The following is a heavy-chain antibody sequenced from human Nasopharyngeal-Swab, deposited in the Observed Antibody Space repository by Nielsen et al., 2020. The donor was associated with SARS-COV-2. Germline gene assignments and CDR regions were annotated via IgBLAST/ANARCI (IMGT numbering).Heavy chain of an antibody. D-gene: IGHD3-3*01. CDR1: GYTFTSYY. CDR3: ARDQYDFWSGYWSPGYYYGMDV. J-gene: IGHJ6*02. CDR2: INPSGSST. Sequence: ASVKVSCKASGYTFTSYYMHWVRQAPGQGLEWMGIINPSGSSTSYAQKFQGRVTMTRDTSTSTVYMELSSLRSEDTAVYYCARDQYDFWSGYWSPGYYYGMDVWGQGTTVTVSS. V-gene: IGHV1-46*01.